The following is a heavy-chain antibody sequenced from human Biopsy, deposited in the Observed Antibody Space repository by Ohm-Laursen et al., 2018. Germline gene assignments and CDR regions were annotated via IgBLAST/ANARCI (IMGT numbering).Heavy chain of an antibody. CDR2: NIPILGTG. D-gene: IGHD3-9*01. CDR1: GGTFSNYG. CDR3: ATKLTGYFHH. Sequence: SSVKVSCKAPGGTFSNYGVNWVRQAPGQGLEWLGGNIPILGTGNHAQKFPDRVTVAADTSTSTATMELRSLRSDDTAVYYCATKLTGYFHHWGQGTLVIVSS. V-gene: IGHV1-69*06. J-gene: IGHJ1*01.